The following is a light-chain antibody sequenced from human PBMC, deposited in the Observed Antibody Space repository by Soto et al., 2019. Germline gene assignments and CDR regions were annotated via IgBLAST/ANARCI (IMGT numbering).Light chain of an antibody. Sequence: PVKRAALSCRASQSVSSYLAWYQQKPGQAPRLLIYDASNRATGIPARFSGSGSGTDFTLTISRLEPEDFAVYYCQQYGNFGPGTKVDIK. CDR3: QQYGN. CDR2: DAS. CDR1: QSVSSY. J-gene: IGKJ3*01. V-gene: IGKV3-11*01.